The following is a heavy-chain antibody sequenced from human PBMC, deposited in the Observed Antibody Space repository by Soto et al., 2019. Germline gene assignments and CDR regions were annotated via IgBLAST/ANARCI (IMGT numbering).Heavy chain of an antibody. CDR3: ARVMSSSGMDV. J-gene: IGHJ6*02. Sequence: SDTLSLTCAVYGGSFSGYYWSWIRQPPGKGLEWIGEINHSGSTNYNPSLKSRATISVDTSKNQFSLKLSSVTAADTAVYYCARVMSSSGMDVWGQGTTVTVSS. D-gene: IGHD6-6*01. V-gene: IGHV4-34*01. CDR1: GGSFSGYY. CDR2: INHSGST.